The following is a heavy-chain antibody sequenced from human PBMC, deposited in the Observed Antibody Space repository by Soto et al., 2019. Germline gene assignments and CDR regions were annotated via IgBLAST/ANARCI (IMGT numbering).Heavy chain of an antibody. CDR1: GGSIRSGGYY. Sequence: SETLSLTCTVSGGSIRSGGYYWTWIRQHPGKGLEWIGYIYYSGPTFYNPSLKSRVFISADTSKNQFSLELSSVTAADTAVYYCATRSPGVGYDYYMDVWGKGTTVTVSS. V-gene: IGHV4-31*03. J-gene: IGHJ6*03. CDR2: IYYSGPT. CDR3: ATRSPGVGYDYYMDV.